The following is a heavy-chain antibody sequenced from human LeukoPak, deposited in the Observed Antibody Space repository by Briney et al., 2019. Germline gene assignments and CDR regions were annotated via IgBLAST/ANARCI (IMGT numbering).Heavy chain of an antibody. Sequence: SVKVSCKASGGTFSSYAISWVRQAPGQGLEWMGGIIPIFGTANYAQKFQGRVTITTDESTSTAYMELSSLRSEDTAVYYCARGPVVTSLYFDYWGLGTLVTVSS. D-gene: IGHD2-21*02. V-gene: IGHV1-69*05. CDR1: GGTFSSYA. CDR3: ARGPVVTSLYFDY. J-gene: IGHJ4*02. CDR2: IIPIFGTA.